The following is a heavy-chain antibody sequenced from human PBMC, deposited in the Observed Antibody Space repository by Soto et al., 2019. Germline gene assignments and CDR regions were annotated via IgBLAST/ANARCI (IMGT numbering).Heavy chain of an antibody. D-gene: IGHD1-26*01. CDR2: INAGNGNT. V-gene: IGHV1-3*05. J-gene: IGHJ4*02. CDR3: ARVSWELPYYFDY. CDR1: GYTFTSYA. Sequence: QVQLVQSGAEEKKPGASVKVSCKASGYTFTSYAMHWVRQAPGQRLEWMGWINAGNGNTKYSQKFQGRVTITRDTSASTAYMELSSLRSEDTAVYYCARVSWELPYYFDYWGQGTLVTVSS.